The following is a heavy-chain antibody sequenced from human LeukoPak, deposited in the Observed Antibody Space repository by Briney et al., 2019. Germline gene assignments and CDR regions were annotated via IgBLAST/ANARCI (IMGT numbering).Heavy chain of an antibody. CDR1: GDSLSNNNVA. J-gene: IGHJ4*02. D-gene: IGHD3-10*01. V-gene: IGHV6-1*01. CDR2: TYYRPKFNT. Sequence: SQTLSLTCAISGDSLSNNNVAWNWIRQSPSRGLEWLGRTYYRPKFNTDYAVSVKSRIAINSDTSKNQFSLQLNSETPEDTGVYYCARGSHSSFDYWGQGTLVTVSS. CDR3: ARGSHSSFDY.